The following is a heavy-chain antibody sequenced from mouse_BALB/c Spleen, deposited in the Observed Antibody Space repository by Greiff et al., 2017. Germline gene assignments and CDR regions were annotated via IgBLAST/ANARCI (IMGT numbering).Heavy chain of an antibody. D-gene: IGHD2-14*01. CDR3: ARRYRTSFDY. Sequence: QGQLQQSGAELAKPGASVKMSCKASGYTFTSYWMHWVKQRPGQGLEWIGYINPSTGYTEYNQKFKDKATLTADKSSSTAYMQLSSLTSEDSAVYYCARRYRTSFDYWGQGTTLTVSS. CDR2: INPSTGYT. V-gene: IGHV1-7*01. CDR1: GYTFTSYW. J-gene: IGHJ2*01.